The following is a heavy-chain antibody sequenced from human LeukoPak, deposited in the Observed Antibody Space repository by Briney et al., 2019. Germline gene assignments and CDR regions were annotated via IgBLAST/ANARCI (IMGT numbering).Heavy chain of an antibody. CDR1: GGSISSYY. V-gene: IGHV4-39*01. CDR3: ARHGPVTKAPYWYFDL. D-gene: IGHD4-11*01. J-gene: IGHJ2*01. CDR2: IYYSGST. Sequence: PSETLSLTCTVSGGSISSYYWGWIRQPPGKGLEWIGSIYYSGSTYYNPSLKSRVTISVDTSKNQFSLKLSSVTAADTAVYYCARHGPVTKAPYWYFDLWGRGTLVTVSS.